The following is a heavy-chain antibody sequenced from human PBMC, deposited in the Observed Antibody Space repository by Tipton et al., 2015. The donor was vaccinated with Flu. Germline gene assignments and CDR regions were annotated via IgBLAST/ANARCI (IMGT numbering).Heavy chain of an antibody. CDR3: ATEGMATAGLPWEAGSFDY. D-gene: IGHD6-13*01. CDR2: MSYEGRKQ. CDR1: GFSFSDYS. J-gene: IGHJ4*02. V-gene: IGHV3-30*03. Sequence: SLRLSCAASGFSFSDYSMHWVRQAPGKGLAWLAVMSYEGRKQFYADPVKGRFTISRDYSKNTLYRQMNSLRTEDTAVYSWATEGMATAGLPWEAGSFDYWGQGTLVTVSS.